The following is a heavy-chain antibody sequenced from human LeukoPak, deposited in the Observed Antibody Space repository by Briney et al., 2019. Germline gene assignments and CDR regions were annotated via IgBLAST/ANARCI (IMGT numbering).Heavy chain of an antibody. J-gene: IGHJ6*03. D-gene: IGHD3-22*01. V-gene: IGHV5-51*01. CDR1: GYSSTSYW. Sequence: KSGESLKISCKGSGYSSTSYWIGWVRQMPGEGLEWMGIIYPGDSDTRYSPSFQGQVTISADKSISTAFLQWSSLKASDTAMYYCARLSYDSSDFHYMDVWGKGTTVTISS. CDR3: ARLSYDSSDFHYMDV. CDR2: IYPGDSDT.